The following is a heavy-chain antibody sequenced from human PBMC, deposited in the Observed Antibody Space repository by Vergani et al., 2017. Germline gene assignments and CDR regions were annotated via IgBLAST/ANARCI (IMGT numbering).Heavy chain of an antibody. CDR1: GFTFSDFS. D-gene: IGHD2-8*01. J-gene: IGHJ6*02. V-gene: IGHV3-21*06. CDR2: IGSSGPYK. CDR3: ACDCTSGGCPDNYGMDL. Sequence: EVQLVESGGGLVQPGGSLRLSCAASGFTFSDFSMSWVRQAPGKGLEWVAFIGSSGPYKNYADSVKGRFIISRDNTNNSLFLQLRSLRAEDAAVYYCACDCTSGGCPDNYGMDLWGQGAMVTVSS.